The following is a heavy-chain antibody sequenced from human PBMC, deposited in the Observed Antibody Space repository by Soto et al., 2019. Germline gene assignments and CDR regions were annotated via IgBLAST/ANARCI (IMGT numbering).Heavy chain of an antibody. CDR2: ISGSGGST. V-gene: IGHV3-23*01. Sequence: GGSLRLSCAASGFTFSSYAMSWVRQAPGKGLEWVSAISGSGGSTYYADSVKGRFTISRDNSKNTLYLQMNSLRAEDTAVYYCATDQKGYYGMDVWGQGTTVTVSS. J-gene: IGHJ6*02. CDR3: ATDQKGYYGMDV. CDR1: GFTFSSYA.